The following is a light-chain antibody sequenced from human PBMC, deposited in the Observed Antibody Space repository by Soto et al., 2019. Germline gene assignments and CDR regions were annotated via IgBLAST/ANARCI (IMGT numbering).Light chain of an antibody. CDR1: SGYSNYK. CDR3: GADHGSGSNVVFSRV. Sequence: QLVLTQPPSASASLGASVTLTCTLSSGYSNYKVDWYQQRPGKGPRFVMRVGTGGIVGSKGDGIPDRFSVLGSGLNRYLTIKNIQEEDESDYHCGADHGSGSNVVFSRVFGGGTKVTVL. J-gene: IGLJ2*01. CDR2: VGTGGIVG. V-gene: IGLV9-49*01.